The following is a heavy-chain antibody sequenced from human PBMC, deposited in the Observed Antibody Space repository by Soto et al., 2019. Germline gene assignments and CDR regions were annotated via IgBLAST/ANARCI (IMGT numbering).Heavy chain of an antibody. Sequence: SETLSLTCSVSGVSITSYFWSWIRQAPGRGLEWIGYTYHRGSTNYSPSLKSRVAISLDTSENQFSLKVNSVTAADTAVYYCARIGGYHGPLDYWGQGTPVTVSS. CDR1: GVSITSYF. J-gene: IGHJ4*02. CDR2: TYHRGST. D-gene: IGHD6-25*01. V-gene: IGHV4-59*01. CDR3: ARIGGYHGPLDY.